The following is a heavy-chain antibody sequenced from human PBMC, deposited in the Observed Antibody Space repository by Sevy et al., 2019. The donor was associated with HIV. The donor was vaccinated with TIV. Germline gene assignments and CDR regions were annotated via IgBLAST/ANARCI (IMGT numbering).Heavy chain of an antibody. CDR2: FDPEDGER. CDR1: GYTRTQLS. V-gene: IGHV1-24*01. Sequence: VSVKVSCKLSGYTRTQLSMHWVRPAPRKGLEWLGSFDPEDGERIYAQKFQGRFTMTEETSTDTAYMELSSLRSEDTAIYYCATGREYYEGNSGYFDYWGQGTLVTVSS. D-gene: IGHD3-3*01. CDR3: ATGREYYEGNSGYFDY. J-gene: IGHJ4*02.